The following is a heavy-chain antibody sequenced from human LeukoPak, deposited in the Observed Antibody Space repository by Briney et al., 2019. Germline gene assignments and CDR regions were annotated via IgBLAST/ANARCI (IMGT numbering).Heavy chain of an antibody. D-gene: IGHD3-22*01. V-gene: IGHV1-2*02. CDR1: GYTFTGYY. CDR3: ATDSVYDSSGFFDY. Sequence: ASVKVSCKASGYTFTGYYMHWVRQAPGQGLEWMGWINPNSGGTNYAQKFQGRVTMTRDTSISTAYMELSRLRSDDTAVYYCATDSVYDSSGFFDYWGQGTLVTVSS. CDR2: INPNSGGT. J-gene: IGHJ4*02.